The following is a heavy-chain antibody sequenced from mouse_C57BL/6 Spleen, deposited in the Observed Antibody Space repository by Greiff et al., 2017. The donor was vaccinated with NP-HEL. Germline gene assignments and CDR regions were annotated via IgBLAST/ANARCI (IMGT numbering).Heavy chain of an antibody. CDR3: ARGITTVVPYFDY. J-gene: IGHJ2*01. CDR2: INPGSGGT. D-gene: IGHD1-1*01. CDR1: GYAFTNYL. Sequence: QVQLKQSGAELVRPGTSVKVSCKASGYAFTNYLIEWVKQRPGQGLEWIGVINPGSGGTNYNEKFKGKATLTADKSSSTAYMQLSSLTSEDSAVYFCARGITTVVPYFDYWGQGTTLTVYS. V-gene: IGHV1-54*01.